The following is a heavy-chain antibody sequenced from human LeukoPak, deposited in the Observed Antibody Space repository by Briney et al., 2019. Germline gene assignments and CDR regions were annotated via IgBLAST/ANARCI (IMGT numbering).Heavy chain of an antibody. J-gene: IGHJ4*02. CDR2: INQDDSQI. V-gene: IGHV3-7*01. CDR3: ARGYYYSGTYYLSFFDY. CDR1: GSTFNKYW. Sequence: PGGSLRFSWPASGSTFNKYWLTWVRKAPGKGLEWVANINQDDSQIYYLESVEGRFTITRDNAKNSLHLQMNSLRAEDTAVYYCARGYYYSGTYYLSFFDYWGQGTLVTVSS. D-gene: IGHD3-10*01.